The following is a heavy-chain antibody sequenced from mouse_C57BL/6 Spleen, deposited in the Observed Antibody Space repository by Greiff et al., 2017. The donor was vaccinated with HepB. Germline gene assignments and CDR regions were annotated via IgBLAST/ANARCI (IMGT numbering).Heavy chain of an antibody. CDR2: ICYDGSN. CDR3: ARVIYYDYDYWYFDV. Sequence: VQLQQSGPGLVKPSQSLSLTCSVTGYSITSGYYWNWIRQFPGNKLEWMGYICYDGSNNYNPSLKNRISITRDTSKNQFFLKLNSVTTEDTATYYCARVIYYDYDYWYFDVWGTGTTVTVSS. D-gene: IGHD2-4*01. CDR1: GYSITSGYY. V-gene: IGHV3-6*01. J-gene: IGHJ1*03.